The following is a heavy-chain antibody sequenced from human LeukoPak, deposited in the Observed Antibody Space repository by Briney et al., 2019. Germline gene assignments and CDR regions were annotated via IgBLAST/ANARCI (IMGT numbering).Heavy chain of an antibody. CDR1: GFTLSDYG. CDR3: TKYRSGNFDYYPDLDS. D-gene: IGHD3-9*01. CDR2: IRYDESLK. V-gene: IGHV3-30*02. J-gene: IGHJ4*02. Sequence: GGSLRLSCAASGFTLSDYGMHWVRQAPGKGLEWVACIRYDESLKYYAGSVRGRFTISRDNSKNTLYLQMNSLRTEDTAIYYCTKYRSGNFDYYPDLDSWGQGILVTVSS.